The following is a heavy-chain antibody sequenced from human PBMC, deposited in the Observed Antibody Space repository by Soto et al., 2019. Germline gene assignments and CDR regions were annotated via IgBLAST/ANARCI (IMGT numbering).Heavy chain of an antibody. J-gene: IGHJ4*02. V-gene: IGHV4-34*01. CDR1: GGSFSGYY. CDR3: ARDKITGLFDY. Sequence: QVQLQQWGAGLLKPSETLSLTCAVYGGSFSGYYWTWIRQPPGTGLEWIGEINHSGSTNYNPSLKSRVTISVDTAKNKFSLKLTSVTAADTAVYYCARDKITGLFDYWGQGTLVNVSS. CDR2: INHSGST. D-gene: IGHD2-8*02.